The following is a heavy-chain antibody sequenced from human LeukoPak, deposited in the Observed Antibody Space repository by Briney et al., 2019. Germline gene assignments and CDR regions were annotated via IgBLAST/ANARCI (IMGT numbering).Heavy chain of an antibody. CDR3: ARRGGLDS. CDR2: ISGTGTI. D-gene: IGHD5-12*01. Sequence: PGGSLRLSCAASGFTFSNYEMNWVGQGPRKGLEWVSWISGTGTIHYADSVKGRFTISRDNAKNSLYLQMNSLRAEDTAVYYCARRGGLDSWGQGAQVTVSP. CDR1: GFTFSNYE. V-gene: IGHV3-48*03. J-gene: IGHJ4*02.